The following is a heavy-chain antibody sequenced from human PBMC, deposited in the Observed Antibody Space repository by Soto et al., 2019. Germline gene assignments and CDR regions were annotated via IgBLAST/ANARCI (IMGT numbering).Heavy chain of an antibody. CDR2: ISSTSDTI. Sequence: EVQLVESGGGLVQPGGSLRLSCAASGFTFSTYSMSWVRQAPGKGLEWVSYISSTSDTIYYADSVKGRFTISRDNAKNALYLEVNSLRDEDTAVYYCARRSSGHDAFDIWGQETMVTVSS. CDR3: ARRSSGHDAFDI. CDR1: GFTFSTYS. V-gene: IGHV3-48*02. D-gene: IGHD2-15*01. J-gene: IGHJ3*02.